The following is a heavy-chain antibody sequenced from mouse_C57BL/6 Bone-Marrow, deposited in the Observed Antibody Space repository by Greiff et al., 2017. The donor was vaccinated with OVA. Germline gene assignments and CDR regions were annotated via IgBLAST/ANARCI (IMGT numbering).Heavy chain of an antibody. Sequence: EVKLVESGGGLVQPGGSMKLSCVASGFTFSNYWMNWVRQSPEKGLEWVAQIRLKSDNYATHYAESVKGRFTISRDDSKSSVYLQMNNLRAEDTGIYYCTRGLLRTQYYFDYWGQGTTLTVSS. V-gene: IGHV6-3*01. J-gene: IGHJ2*01. CDR2: IRLKSDNYAT. D-gene: IGHD1-1*01. CDR3: TRGLLRTQYYFDY. CDR1: GFTFSNYW.